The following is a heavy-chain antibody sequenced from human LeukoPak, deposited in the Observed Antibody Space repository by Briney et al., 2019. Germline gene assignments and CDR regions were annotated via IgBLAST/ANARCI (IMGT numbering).Heavy chain of an antibody. CDR3: ARDVGATPGYFDY. D-gene: IGHD1-26*01. CDR2: IYNSGST. V-gene: IGHV4-59*01. Sequence: SETLSLTCAVSGGSISSYYWSWIRQPPGKGLEWIGYIYNSGSTNYNPSLKSRVTISVDTSKNQFSLKLSSVTAADTAVHYCARDVGATPGYFDYWGQGTLVTVSS. J-gene: IGHJ4*02. CDR1: GGSISSYY.